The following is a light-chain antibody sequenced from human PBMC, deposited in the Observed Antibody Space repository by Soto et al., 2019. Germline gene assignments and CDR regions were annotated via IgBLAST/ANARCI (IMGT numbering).Light chain of an antibody. J-gene: IGKJ5*01. CDR2: AAS. CDR1: QDMSNY. V-gene: IGKV1-9*01. CDR3: QQVNSYPIT. Sequence: DIQLTQSPSFLSASVGDRVTITCRASQDMSNYLAWYQQKPGKAPKLLIYAASTLQSGVPSRFSGSGSGTEFTLTISSLQPEDFATYYCQQVNSYPITFGQGTRLEIK.